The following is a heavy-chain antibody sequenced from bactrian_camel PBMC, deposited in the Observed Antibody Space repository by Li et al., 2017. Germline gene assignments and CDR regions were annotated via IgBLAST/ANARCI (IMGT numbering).Heavy chain of an antibody. Sequence: VQLVESGGGTVPAGGSLKLSCVASGDTIGRYCLGWFRQIPDKAREGVAAIYTADSSTYYADSVKGRFTISQDNARTTLYLQMNSLKPDDTAMYYCAADSAALVRGAPEAADFGYWGPGTQVTVS. CDR1: GDTIGRYC. V-gene: IGHV3S45*01. D-gene: IGHD2*01. J-gene: IGHJ6*01. CDR2: IYTADSST. CDR3: AADSAALVRGAPEAADFGY.